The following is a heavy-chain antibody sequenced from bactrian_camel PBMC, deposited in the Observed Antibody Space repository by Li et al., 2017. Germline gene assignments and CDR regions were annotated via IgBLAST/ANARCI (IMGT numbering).Heavy chain of an antibody. CDR1: GFSFSNYA. J-gene: IGHJ4*01. CDR3: VRNLLRTGSDSNC. V-gene: IGHV3S40*01. CDR2: INSGGGTT. D-gene: IGHD1*01. Sequence: VQLVESGGGLVQPGGSLRLSCLTSGFSFSNYAMHWVRQTPGKGLEWVAAINSGGGTTYYADSVKGRFTISRDDAKNVVYLQMNSLKPEDTAVYYCVRNLLRTGSDSNCWGQGTQVTVS.